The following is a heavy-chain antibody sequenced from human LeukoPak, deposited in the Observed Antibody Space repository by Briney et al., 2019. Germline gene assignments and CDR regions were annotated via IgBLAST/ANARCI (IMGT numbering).Heavy chain of an antibody. CDR2: IYYSGGT. CDR3: ARTKIGYYSNFDL. J-gene: IGHJ4*02. D-gene: IGHD3-22*01. CDR1: GGSISSGGY. Sequence: SQTLSLTCTVSGGSISSGGYWGWIRQHPGKGLEWIGYIYYSGGTYYNPSLKSRVIISVDTSKTQFSLKLNSVTAADTAVYYCARTKIGYYSNFDLWGQGTLVTVSS. V-gene: IGHV4-31*03.